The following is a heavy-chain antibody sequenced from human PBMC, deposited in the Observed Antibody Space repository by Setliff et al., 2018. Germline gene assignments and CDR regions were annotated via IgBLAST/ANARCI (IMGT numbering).Heavy chain of an antibody. J-gene: IGHJ5*02. V-gene: IGHV1-18*01. D-gene: IGHD2-2*01. Sequence: ASVKVSCKASGYTFTSYGISWVRLAPGQGLEWMGWISAYNGNTNYAQKLQGRVTMTTDTSTSTAYMELRSLRSDDTAVYYCARDPSLYCSSTSCSPHWFDPWGQGTLVTVSS. CDR1: GYTFTSYG. CDR3: ARDPSLYCSSTSCSPHWFDP. CDR2: ISAYNGNT.